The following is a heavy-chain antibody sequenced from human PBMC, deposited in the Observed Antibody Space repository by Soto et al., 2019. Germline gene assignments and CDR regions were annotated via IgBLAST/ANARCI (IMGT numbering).Heavy chain of an antibody. Sequence: SETLSLTCTVSGGSITSGDYYCTWIRQPPGKGLEWIGYIYYSGSTNYNPSLKSRVTISVDTPKNQFSLKLSSVTAADTAVYYCARRYGSFFDIWGQGTMVTVSS. V-gene: IGHV4-61*08. CDR3: ARRYGSFFDI. CDR1: GGSITSGDYY. D-gene: IGHD3-10*01. J-gene: IGHJ3*02. CDR2: IYYSGST.